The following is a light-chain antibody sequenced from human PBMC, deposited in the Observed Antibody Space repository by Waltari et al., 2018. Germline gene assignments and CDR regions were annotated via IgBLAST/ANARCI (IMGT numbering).Light chain of an antibody. CDR1: QSVGTW. J-gene: IGKJ2*01. Sequence: DIQMTQSPSTLSASVGSRVTISCRASQSVGTWLAWYQQKPGKAPKLLIYMASTLESGVPSRFSGSGSGTEFTLTISSLQPDDFATYSCQQYSSFSTFGQGTKL. CDR3: QQYSSFST. V-gene: IGKV1-5*03. CDR2: MAS.